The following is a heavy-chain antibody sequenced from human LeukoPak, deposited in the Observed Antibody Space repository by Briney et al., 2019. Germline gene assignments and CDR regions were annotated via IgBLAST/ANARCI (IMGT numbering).Heavy chain of an antibody. CDR1: GFTFSTYS. CDR3: ASWDWFDP. V-gene: IGHV3-48*01. CDR2: ISSSSNTI. Sequence: GGSLRLSCAASGFTFSTYSMNWVRQAPGKGLEWVSYISSSSNTIYYADSVKGRFTISRDNAKNSLYLQMNSLRAEDTAVYYCASWDWFDPWGQGTLVTVSS. J-gene: IGHJ5*02. D-gene: IGHD3-16*01.